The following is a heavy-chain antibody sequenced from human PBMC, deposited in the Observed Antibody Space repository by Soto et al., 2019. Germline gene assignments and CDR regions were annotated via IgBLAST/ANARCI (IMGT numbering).Heavy chain of an antibody. CDR1: GGSFSGYY. CDR2: INHSGST. J-gene: IGHJ4*02. CDR3: ASARFGDSSGYYYYPYYFDY. D-gene: IGHD3-22*01. V-gene: IGHV4-34*01. Sequence: SETLSLTCAVYGGSFSGYYWSWIRQPPGKGLEWIGEINHSGSTNYNPSLKSRVTISVDTSKNQFSLKLISVTAADTAVYYCASARFGDSSGYYYYPYYFDYWGQGTLVTVSS.